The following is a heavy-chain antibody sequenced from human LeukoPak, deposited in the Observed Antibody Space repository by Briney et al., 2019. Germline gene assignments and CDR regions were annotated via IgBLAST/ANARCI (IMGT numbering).Heavy chain of an antibody. V-gene: IGHV7-4-1*02. Sequence: ASVKVSCKASGYTFTSYAMNWVRQAPGQGREWMGWSNTNTGNPTYAQGFTGRFVFSLDTSVSTAYLQISSLKAEDTAVYYCASLRGPNCSGGSCYDYWGQGTLVTVSS. J-gene: IGHJ4*02. D-gene: IGHD2-15*01. CDR1: GYTFTSYA. CDR2: SNTNTGNP. CDR3: ASLRGPNCSGGSCYDY.